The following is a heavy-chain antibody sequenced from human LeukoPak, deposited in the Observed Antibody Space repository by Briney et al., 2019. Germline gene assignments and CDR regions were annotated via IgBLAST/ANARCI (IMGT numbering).Heavy chain of an antibody. CDR1: GFTFSSYG. CDR3: ARDPESQKGRDGLDY. D-gene: IGHD1-14*01. J-gene: IGHJ4*02. CDR2: IRYDGSNK. Sequence: GGSLRLSCAASGFTFSSYGMHWVRQAPGRGLEWVAFIRYDGSNKYYADSVKGRFTISRDNSKNTLYLQMNSLRAEDTAVYYCARDPESQKGRDGLDYWGQGSLVTVAS. V-gene: IGHV3-30*02.